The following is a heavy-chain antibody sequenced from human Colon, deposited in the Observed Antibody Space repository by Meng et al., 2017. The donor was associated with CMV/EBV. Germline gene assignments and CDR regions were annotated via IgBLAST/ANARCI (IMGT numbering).Heavy chain of an antibody. CDR3: TKAWGPDSVTGTPGDYYQYYPMDV. J-gene: IGHJ6*02. CDR1: GFIFVSYV. V-gene: IGHV3-30*02. D-gene: IGHD1-1*01. CDR2: IRYYGATT. Sequence: GGSLRLSFAASGFIFVSYVMHWVRQTPGKGLEWVSFIRYYGATTSYADSVKGRFTISRDKSKNTLSLQMTSLRPEDTAVYYCTKAWGPDSVTGTPGDYYQYYPMDVWGQGTTVTVSS.